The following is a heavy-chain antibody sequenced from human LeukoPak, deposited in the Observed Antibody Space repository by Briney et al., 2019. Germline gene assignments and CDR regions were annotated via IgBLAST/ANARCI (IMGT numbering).Heavy chain of an antibody. Sequence: GGSLRLSCAASGFTFSTYAMNWVRQAPGKGLEWVSSISKSSDYIKYADSVRGRFTISRDNAKNSLYLQMNSLRAEDTAVYYCARHLEKDFWTGIYKDYYYYYMDVWGKGTTVTVSS. J-gene: IGHJ6*03. CDR2: ISKSSDYI. V-gene: IGHV3-21*01. CDR1: GFTFSTYA. D-gene: IGHD3/OR15-3a*01. CDR3: ARHLEKDFWTGIYKDYYYYYMDV.